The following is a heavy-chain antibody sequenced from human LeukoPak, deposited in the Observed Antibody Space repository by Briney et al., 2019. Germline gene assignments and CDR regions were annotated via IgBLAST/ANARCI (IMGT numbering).Heavy chain of an antibody. Sequence: EASVKVSCKASGYTFTGYYMHWVRQAPGQGLEWMGWISAYNGNTNYAQKLQGRVTMTTDTSTSTAYMELRSLRSDDTAVYYCARDREDYYGSGSPRGPFDIWGQGTMVTVSS. V-gene: IGHV1-18*04. CDR2: ISAYNGNT. D-gene: IGHD3-10*01. CDR3: ARDREDYYGSGSPRGPFDI. J-gene: IGHJ3*02. CDR1: GYTFTGYY.